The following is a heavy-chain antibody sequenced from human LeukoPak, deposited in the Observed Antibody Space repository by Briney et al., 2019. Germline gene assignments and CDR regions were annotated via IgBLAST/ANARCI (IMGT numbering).Heavy chain of an antibody. J-gene: IGHJ6*04. Sequence: SETLSLTCTVSGGSISSSSYYWGWIRQPPGTGLEWIESIYYSGSTYYNPSLKSRITVTLHTDKNEFSMKLSSVTATDTVLYCCARQLYSSGSYYAPMDVWGKGTTVTSPS. V-gene: IGHV4-39*01. CDR2: IYYSGST. CDR1: GGSISSSSYY. CDR3: ARQLYSSGSYYAPMDV. D-gene: IGHD3-10*01.